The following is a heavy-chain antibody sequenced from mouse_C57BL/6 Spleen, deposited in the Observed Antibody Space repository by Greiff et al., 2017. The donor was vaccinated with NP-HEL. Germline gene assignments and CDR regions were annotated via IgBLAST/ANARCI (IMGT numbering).Heavy chain of an antibody. Sequence: EVQVVESGGGLVQPGGSMKLSCVASGFTFSNYWMNWVRQSPEKGLEWVAQIRLKSDNYATHYAESVKGRFTISRDDSKSSVYLQMNNLRAEDTGIYYCTGGGNSYFDYWGQGTTLTVSS. J-gene: IGHJ2*01. V-gene: IGHV6-3*01. CDR1: GFTFSNYW. CDR2: IRLKSDNYAT. D-gene: IGHD2-1*01. CDR3: TGGGNSYFDY.